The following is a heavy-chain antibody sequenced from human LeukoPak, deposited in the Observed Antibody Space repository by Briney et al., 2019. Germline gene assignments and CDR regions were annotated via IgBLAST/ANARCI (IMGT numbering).Heavy chain of an antibody. Sequence: GASVKVSCKASGYTFTSYGISWVRQAPGQGLEWMGWISAYNGNTNYAQKLQGRVTMTTDTSTSTAYMELRSLRSEDTAVYYCARDQRVRGVTTRPGYYGMDVWGQGTTVTVSS. CDR2: ISAYNGNT. D-gene: IGHD3-10*01. CDR3: ARDQRVRGVTTRPGYYGMDV. J-gene: IGHJ6*02. CDR1: GYTFTSYG. V-gene: IGHV1-18*01.